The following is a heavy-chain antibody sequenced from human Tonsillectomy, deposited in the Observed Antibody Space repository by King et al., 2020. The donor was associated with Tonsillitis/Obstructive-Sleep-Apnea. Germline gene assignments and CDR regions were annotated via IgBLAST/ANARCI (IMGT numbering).Heavy chain of an antibody. J-gene: IGHJ3*02. Sequence: VQLVESGGGLVQPGGSLRLSCAASGFTFSSYWMSWVRQAPGKGLEWVANIKEDGSEKYYVDSVKGRFTISRDNAKNSLYLQMNSLRAEDTAVYYCAGVLDYVDSSGYRDFDIWGQGTMVTVSS. CDR2: IKEDGSEK. D-gene: IGHD3-22*01. CDR1: GFTFSSYW. V-gene: IGHV3-7*03. CDR3: AGVLDYVDSSGYRDFDI.